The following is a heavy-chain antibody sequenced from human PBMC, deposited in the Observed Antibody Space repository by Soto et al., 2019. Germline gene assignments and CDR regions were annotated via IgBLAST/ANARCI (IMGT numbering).Heavy chain of an antibody. CDR1: GYSFTSYW. D-gene: IGHD2-2*01. Sequence: PGASLKISCEGSGYSFTSYWIGWVRQMPGKGLEWMGIIYPGDSDTRYSPSFQGQVTISADKSISTAYLQWSSLKASDTAMYYCARLNIVLVPAAKEYYYYGMDVWGQGTTVTVSS. V-gene: IGHV5-51*01. CDR2: IYPGDSDT. J-gene: IGHJ6*02. CDR3: ARLNIVLVPAAKEYYYYGMDV.